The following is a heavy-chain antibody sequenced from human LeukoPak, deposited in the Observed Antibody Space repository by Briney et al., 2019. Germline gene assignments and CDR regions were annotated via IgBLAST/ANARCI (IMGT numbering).Heavy chain of an antibody. V-gene: IGHV2-5*02. CDR3: AHSRYDFWSGYGY. Sequence: SGPTLVNPTQTLTLTCTFSGFALRTRGGGVGWIRHPPAKALEWLTLMYWDDGKLYSPSLKSRTTITKDTSKNLVVLTMTNMDPVDKATYYCAHSRYDFWSGYGYWGQGTLVTVSS. CDR2: MYWDDGK. D-gene: IGHD3-3*01. CDR1: GFALRTRGGG. J-gene: IGHJ4*02.